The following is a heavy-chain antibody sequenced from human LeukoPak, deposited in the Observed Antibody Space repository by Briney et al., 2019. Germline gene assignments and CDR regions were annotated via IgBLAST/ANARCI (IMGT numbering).Heavy chain of an antibody. CDR2: IYSGGST. Sequence: GGSLRLSCAASGFTVSSNYMSWVRQAPGKGLEWVSVIYSGGSTYYADSVKGRFTISRDNSKNTLYLQMNSLRAEDTAVYYCARVRYFDWLSFDYWGQGTLVTVSS. CDR3: ARVRYFDWLSFDY. CDR1: GFTVSSNY. J-gene: IGHJ4*02. D-gene: IGHD3-9*01. V-gene: IGHV3-66*01.